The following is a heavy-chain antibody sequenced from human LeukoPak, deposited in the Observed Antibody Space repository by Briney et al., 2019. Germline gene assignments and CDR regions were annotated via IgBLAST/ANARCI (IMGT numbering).Heavy chain of an antibody. CDR1: GFTFTTYA. CDR3: AREKSRDGHNEGLYYFYMDV. CDR2: FSGSVDTT. Sequence: GGSLRLSCAASGFTFTTYAMSWVRQTPGKGLEWVSTFSGSVDTTYHADSVRGRFTVSRDNSQNTVYLQMNSLRVDDTALYFCAREKSRDGHNEGLYYFYMDVWGTGTRVTVSS. J-gene: IGHJ6*03. V-gene: IGHV3-23*01. D-gene: IGHD5-24*01.